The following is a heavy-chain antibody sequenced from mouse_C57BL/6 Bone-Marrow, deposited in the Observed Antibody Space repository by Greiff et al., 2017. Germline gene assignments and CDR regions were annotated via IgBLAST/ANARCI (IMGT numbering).Heavy chain of an antibody. V-gene: IGHV1-81*01. Sequence: VKLQESGAELARPGASVKLSCKASGYTFTSYGISWVKQRTGPGLEWIGEIYPRSGNTYYNEKFKGKATLTADKSSSTAYMELRSLTSEDAAVYFCARDSWYFDVWGTGTTVTVSS. CDR2: IYPRSGNT. CDR3: ARDSWYFDV. J-gene: IGHJ1*03. CDR1: GYTFTSYG.